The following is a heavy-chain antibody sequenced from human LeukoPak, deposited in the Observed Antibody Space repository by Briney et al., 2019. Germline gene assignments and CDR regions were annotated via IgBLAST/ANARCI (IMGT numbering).Heavy chain of an antibody. CDR3: ARGGVRTAASSLGY. Sequence: VSVKVSCKASGYTFSDYYLHWVRQAPGQGLEWMGWINPNSGGTNFAPKFRGRVTMTRDTSITTAYMELTRLKSDDTALYYCARGGVRTAASSLGYWGEGTLVTVSS. CDR2: INPNSGGT. D-gene: IGHD6-13*01. CDR1: GYTFSDYY. V-gene: IGHV1-2*02. J-gene: IGHJ4*01.